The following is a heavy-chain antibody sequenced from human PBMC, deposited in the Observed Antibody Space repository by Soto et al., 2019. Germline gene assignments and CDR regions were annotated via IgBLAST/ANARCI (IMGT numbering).Heavy chain of an antibody. CDR3: ARDEIQLLAFDY. D-gene: IGHD5-18*01. J-gene: IGHJ4*02. CDR1: GYTFTSYG. V-gene: IGHV1-18*01. Sequence: ASVKVSCKASGYTFTSYGISWVRQAPGQGLEWMGWISTYNGNTNYAQKLQGRVTMTTDTSTRTAYMELRSLRSDDTAVYYCARDEIQLLAFDYGGQGTLVTVSS. CDR2: ISTYNGNT.